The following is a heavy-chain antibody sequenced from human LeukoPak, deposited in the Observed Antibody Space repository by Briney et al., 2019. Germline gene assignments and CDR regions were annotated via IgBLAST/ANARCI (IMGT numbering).Heavy chain of an antibody. V-gene: IGHV4-61*09. Sequence: SQTLSLTCTVSSVSISSGAYSWTWLRQPPGKGLEWIGYIYNSGSTNYNPSLKSRITISGYTSKKQFSLKLSSVTAADTAVYYCARRNGGIFGDDLVYFDYWGQGTLVTVSS. D-gene: IGHD2-15*01. CDR1: SVSISSGAYS. CDR2: IYNSGST. CDR3: ARRNGGIFGDDLVYFDY. J-gene: IGHJ4*02.